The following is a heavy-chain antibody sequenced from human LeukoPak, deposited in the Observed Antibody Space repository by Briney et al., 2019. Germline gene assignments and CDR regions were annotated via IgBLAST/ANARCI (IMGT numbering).Heavy chain of an antibody. J-gene: IGHJ4*02. D-gene: IGHD1-14*01. V-gene: IGHV3-53*01. Sequence: GGSLRLSCAASGFTFSSYWMSWVRQAPGKGLEWVSVIYSGGSTYYADSVKGRFTISRDNSKNTLYLQMNSLRAEDTAVYYCARDNPNSSRYRWGQGTLVTVSS. CDR2: IYSGGST. CDR1: GFTFSSYW. CDR3: ARDNPNSSRYR.